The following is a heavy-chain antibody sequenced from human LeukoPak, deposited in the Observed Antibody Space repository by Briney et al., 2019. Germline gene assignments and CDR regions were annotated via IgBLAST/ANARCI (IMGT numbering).Heavy chain of an antibody. CDR1: GYTLTELS. J-gene: IGHJ5*02. Sequence: ASVKVSCKVSGYTLTELSMHWVRQAPGKGLEWMGGFDPEDGETIYAQKFQGRVTMTEDTSTDTAYMELSSLRSEDTAVYYCAPLRRVRAVWFGEWKNWFDPWGQGTLVTVPS. CDR3: APLRRVRAVWFGEWKNWFDP. D-gene: IGHD3-10*01. CDR2: FDPEDGET. V-gene: IGHV1-24*01.